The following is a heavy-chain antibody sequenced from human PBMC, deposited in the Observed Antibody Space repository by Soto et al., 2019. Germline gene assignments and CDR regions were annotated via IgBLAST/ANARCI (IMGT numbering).Heavy chain of an antibody. Sequence: QVQLVQSGAEVKKPGSSVKVSCKASGGTFSSYAISWVRQAPGQGLEWMGGIIPIFGTANYAQKFQGRVTITADESTSTGYMEVSSLRSEDTAVYYCSREGVGYCSGGSCENWCDPWGQGTLVTVSS. V-gene: IGHV1-69*01. CDR2: IIPIFGTA. J-gene: IGHJ5*02. D-gene: IGHD2-15*01. CDR1: GGTFSSYA. CDR3: SREGVGYCSGGSCENWCDP.